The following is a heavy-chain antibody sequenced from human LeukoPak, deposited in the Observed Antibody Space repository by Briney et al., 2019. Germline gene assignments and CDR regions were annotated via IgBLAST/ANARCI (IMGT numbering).Heavy chain of an antibody. D-gene: IGHD2-2*01. V-gene: IGHV4-59*01. CDR1: GGSISDYY. CDR2: IYYSGST. Sequence: SETLSLTCTVSGGSISDYYWIWIRQPAGKGLEWIGYIYYSGSTDYNPSLKSRVTISVDTSKNQFSLKLSSVTAADTAVYYCARAIVVVPAATYYFDYWGQGTLVTVSS. J-gene: IGHJ4*02. CDR3: ARAIVVVPAATYYFDY.